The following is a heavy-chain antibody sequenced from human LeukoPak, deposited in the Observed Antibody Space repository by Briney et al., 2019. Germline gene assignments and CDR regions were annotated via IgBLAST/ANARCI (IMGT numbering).Heavy chain of an antibody. CDR3: ARESRYCSGGSCYSGMDV. J-gene: IGHJ6*02. CDR2: IYHSGST. Sequence: NPSETLSLTCAVSGGSISSSNWWSWVRQPPGKGLEWIGEIYHSGSTNYNPSLKSRVTISVDRSKNQFSLKLSSVTAADTAVYYCARESRYCSGGSCYSGMDVWGQGTTVTVSS. CDR1: GGSISSSNW. V-gene: IGHV4-4*02. D-gene: IGHD2-15*01.